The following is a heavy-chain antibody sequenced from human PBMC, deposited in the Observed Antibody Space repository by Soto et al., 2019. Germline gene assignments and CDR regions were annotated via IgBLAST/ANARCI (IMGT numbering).Heavy chain of an antibody. Sequence: SEILSLTCTVSGGSISSYYWSWIRQPPGKGLEWIGYIYYSGSTNYNPSLKSRVTISVDTFKNQFSLKLSSVTAADTAVYYCARGYYDSSGYYSYNWFDPWGQGTLVTVSS. CDR2: IYYSGST. D-gene: IGHD3-22*01. CDR3: ARGYYDSSGYYSYNWFDP. V-gene: IGHV4-59*01. J-gene: IGHJ5*02. CDR1: GGSISSYY.